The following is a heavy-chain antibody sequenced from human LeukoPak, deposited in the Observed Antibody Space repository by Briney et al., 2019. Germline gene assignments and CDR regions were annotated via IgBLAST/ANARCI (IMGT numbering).Heavy chain of an antibody. J-gene: IGHJ3*02. CDR3: TTNDAFDI. CDR2: IRTKADVGTV. Sequence: PGGSLRLSCVASGFTFSNAWMNWVRQAPGKGPEWVGRIRTKADVGTVDYTAPVKGRFTISRDDSKNALYPQMNSLKTEDTALYYCTTNDAFDIWGQGTMVTVSS. CDR1: GFTFSNAW. V-gene: IGHV3-15*01.